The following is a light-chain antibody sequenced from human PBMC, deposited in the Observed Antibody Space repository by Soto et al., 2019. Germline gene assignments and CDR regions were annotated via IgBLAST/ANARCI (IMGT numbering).Light chain of an antibody. V-gene: IGKV3-20*01. CDR2: GAS. CDR1: QSVSSTY. CDR3: QQYGGSPFT. J-gene: IGKJ2*01. Sequence: EIVLTQSPGTLSLSPGERATLSCRASQSVSSTYLGWYQQKPGQAPRLLIYGASSRATGIPDRFSGSGSGTDFTLTISRLEPEEFAMYYCQQYGGSPFTFGQGTKLEIK.